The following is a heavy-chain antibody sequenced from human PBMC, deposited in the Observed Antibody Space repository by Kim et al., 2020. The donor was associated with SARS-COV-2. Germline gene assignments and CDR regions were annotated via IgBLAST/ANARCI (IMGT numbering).Heavy chain of an antibody. CDR1: GGTFSSYA. V-gene: IGHV1-69*13. CDR2: IIPIFGTA. CDR3: ARDPSSAVVAATDYYYGMDV. J-gene: IGHJ6*02. D-gene: IGHD2-15*01. Sequence: SVKVSCKASGGTFSSYAISWVRQAPGQGLEWMGGIIPIFGTANYAQKFQGRVTITADESTSTAYIELSSLRSEDTAVYYCARDPSSAVVAATDYYYGMDVWGQGTTVTVSS.